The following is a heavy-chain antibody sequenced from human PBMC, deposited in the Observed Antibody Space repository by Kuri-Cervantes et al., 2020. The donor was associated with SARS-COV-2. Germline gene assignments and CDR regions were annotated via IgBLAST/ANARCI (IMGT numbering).Heavy chain of an antibody. Sequence: ASVKVSCKASGYTFTGYYMHWVRQAPGQGLEWMGWINPHSGGTNYAQKFQGWVTMTRDTSLSISYMELSRLTSDDTAVYYCARGEGSRGLMVVLGWRGAGRLDFWGQGTLVTVSS. CDR3: ARGEGSRGLMVVLGWRGAGRLDF. J-gene: IGHJ4*02. CDR2: INPHSGGT. V-gene: IGHV1-2*04. D-gene: IGHD3-10*01. CDR1: GYTFTGYY.